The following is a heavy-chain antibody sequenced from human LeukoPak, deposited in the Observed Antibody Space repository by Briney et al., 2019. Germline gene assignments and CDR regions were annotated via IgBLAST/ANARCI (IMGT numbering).Heavy chain of an antibody. Sequence: SETLSLTCTVSGGSISSYYWSWIRQPPGKGLEWIGNIYYSGSTNYNPSLKSRVTISVDTSKKQFSLKLSSVTAADTAVYYCARWRYSGYVSFDYWGQGTLVTVSS. CDR2: IYYSGST. CDR3: ARWRYSGYVSFDY. J-gene: IGHJ4*02. CDR1: GGSISSYY. D-gene: IGHD5-12*01. V-gene: IGHV4-59*01.